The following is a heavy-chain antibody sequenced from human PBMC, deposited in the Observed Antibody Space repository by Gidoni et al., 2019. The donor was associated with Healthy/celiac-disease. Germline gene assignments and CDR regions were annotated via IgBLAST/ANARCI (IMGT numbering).Heavy chain of an antibody. CDR2: ISGSGGST. CDR3: AGNRADTYFDY. Sequence: EVQLLESGGGLVQPGGSLRLSGAASGFTFSSYAMSWVRQAPGKGLELVSAISGSGGSTYYADSVKGRFTISRDNSKNTLYLQMNSLRAEDTAVYYCAGNRADTYFDYWGQGTLVTVSS. D-gene: IGHD5-18*01. J-gene: IGHJ4*02. V-gene: IGHV3-23*01. CDR1: GFTFSSYA.